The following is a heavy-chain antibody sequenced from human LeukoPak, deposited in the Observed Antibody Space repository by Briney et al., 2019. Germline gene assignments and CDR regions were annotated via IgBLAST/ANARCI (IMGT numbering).Heavy chain of an antibody. V-gene: IGHV4-38-2*02. Sequence: SETLSLTCTVSGYSISSGYYWGWIRQPPGKGLEWIGSIYHSGSTYYNPSLKSRVTISVDTSKNQFSLKLSSVTAADTAVYYCARETDISVQLDYWGQGTLVTVSS. J-gene: IGHJ4*02. CDR2: IYHSGST. D-gene: IGHD3-9*01. CDR3: ARETDISVQLDY. CDR1: GYSISSGYY.